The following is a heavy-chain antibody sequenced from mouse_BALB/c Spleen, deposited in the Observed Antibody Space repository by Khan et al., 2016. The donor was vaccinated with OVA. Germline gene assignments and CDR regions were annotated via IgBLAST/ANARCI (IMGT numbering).Heavy chain of an antibody. CDR1: GYTFTAYD. J-gene: IGHJ4*01. V-gene: IGHV1S56*01. D-gene: IGHD2-4*01. CDR3: AREGLRGVAMDY. Sequence: QVQLQQSGPELVKPGASVKISCKASGYTFTAYDINWVRQRPGQGLEWIGWIYPGDDSTEYNENFRGKATRTADKSSNTAYMQLSSLTSEKSAVYFCAREGLRGVAMDYWGQGTSVSVSS. CDR2: IYPGDDST.